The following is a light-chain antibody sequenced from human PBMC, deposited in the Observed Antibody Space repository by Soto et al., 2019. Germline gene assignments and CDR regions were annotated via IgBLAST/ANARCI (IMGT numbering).Light chain of an antibody. J-gene: IGKJ1*01. Sequence: DVQMTQSPSSLSAFVGDRVTITCRSSQTISTFLNWYQQKPGKAPKLLIYDASSLQRGVPSRFSGGGSGTDFTLTITSLQPEDFATYYCQQSYTTPWTFGPGTKVEI. V-gene: IGKV1-39*01. CDR2: DAS. CDR1: QTISTF. CDR3: QQSYTTPWT.